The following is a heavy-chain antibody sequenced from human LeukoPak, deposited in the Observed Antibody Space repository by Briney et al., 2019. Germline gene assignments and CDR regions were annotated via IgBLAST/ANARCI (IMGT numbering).Heavy chain of an antibody. J-gene: IGHJ3*02. V-gene: IGHV4-61*01. CDR1: GGSVSSGSYY. CDR3: ARYLRPYAFDI. CDR2: IVYSGST. Sequence: SETLSLTCTVSGGSVSSGSYYWSWIRQPPGKGLEWIGYIVYSGSTNYNPSLKSRVTISVDTSKNQFSLKLSSVTAADTAVYYCARYLRPYAFDIWGQGTMDTLSS. D-gene: IGHD5-12*01.